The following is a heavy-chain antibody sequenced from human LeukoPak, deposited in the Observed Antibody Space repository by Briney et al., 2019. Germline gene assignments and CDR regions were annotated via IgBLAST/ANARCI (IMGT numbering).Heavy chain of an antibody. J-gene: IGHJ4*02. CDR3: ARDYYARRFDY. Sequence: GGSLRLSCAASGFTFSSYAMHWVRQAPGKGLEWVAVISYDGSNKYYADSVKGRFTISRDNAKNSLYLQMNSLRAEDTAVYYCARDYYARRFDYWGQGTLVTVSS. D-gene: IGHD3-22*01. V-gene: IGHV3-30*04. CDR1: GFTFSSYA. CDR2: ISYDGSNK.